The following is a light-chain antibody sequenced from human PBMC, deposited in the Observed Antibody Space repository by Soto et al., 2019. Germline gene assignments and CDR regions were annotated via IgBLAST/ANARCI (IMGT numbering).Light chain of an antibody. V-gene: IGLV2-14*01. CDR2: EVS. J-gene: IGLJ2*01. CDR3: SAYTTSNTVV. Sequence: QSALTQSASVSGSLGQSITISCTGTTSDIGAYDYVSWYQQYPGIAPKLMIYEVSNRPSGVSNRFSGSKSANSASLTISGLQAEDEADYYCSAYTTSNTVVFGGGTKLTVL. CDR1: TSDIGAYDY.